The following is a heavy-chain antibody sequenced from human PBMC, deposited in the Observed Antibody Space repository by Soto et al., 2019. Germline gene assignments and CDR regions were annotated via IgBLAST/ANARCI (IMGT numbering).Heavy chain of an antibody. CDR3: ARLFYGDDSNWFDP. V-gene: IGHV4-34*01. Sequence: SETLSLTCAVYGGSFSGYYWSWIRQPPGKGLEWIGEINHSGSTNYNPSLKSRVTISVDTSKNQFSLKLSSVTAADTAVYYCARLFYGDDSNWFDPWGQGTLLTVSS. J-gene: IGHJ5*02. D-gene: IGHD4-17*01. CDR1: GGSFSGYY. CDR2: INHSGST.